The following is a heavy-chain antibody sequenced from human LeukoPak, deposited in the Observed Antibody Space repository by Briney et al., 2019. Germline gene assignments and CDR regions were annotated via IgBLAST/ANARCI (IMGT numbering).Heavy chain of an antibody. CDR3: ARDPASSSWVLLGY. V-gene: IGHV1-2*02. CDR2: INPNSGGT. Sequence: GASVKVSCKASGYTFTGYYMHWVRQAPGQGLEWMGWINPNSGGTNYAQKFQGRVTMTRVTSISTAYMELSRLRSDDTAVYYCARDPASSSWVLLGYWGQGTLVTVSS. J-gene: IGHJ4*02. CDR1: GYTFTGYY. D-gene: IGHD6-13*01.